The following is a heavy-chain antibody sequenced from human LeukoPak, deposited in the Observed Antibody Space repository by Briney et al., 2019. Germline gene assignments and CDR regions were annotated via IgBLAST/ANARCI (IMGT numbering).Heavy chain of an antibody. Sequence: ASVKVSCKASGYTFTDYYIHWVRQAPGQGLEWMGWINPNSGATDYARKFQDRVSMTRDTSTSTAYMELISLRSDDTAVYYCARAGVGWLQSMGPFDFWGQGTLVTVSS. CDR3: ARAGVGWLQSMGPFDF. CDR1: GYTFTDYY. V-gene: IGHV1-2*02. J-gene: IGHJ4*02. D-gene: IGHD5-24*01. CDR2: INPNSGAT.